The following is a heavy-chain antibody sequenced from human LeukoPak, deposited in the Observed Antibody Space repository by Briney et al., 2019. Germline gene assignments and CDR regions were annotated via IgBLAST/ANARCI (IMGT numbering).Heavy chain of an antibody. Sequence: GGSLRLSCAASGFTFSSYGMHWVRQAPGKGLEWVAVIWYDGSNKYYADSVKGRFTISRDNSKNTLYLQMNSLRAEDTAVYYCAKPLYSGYGGGYWGQGTLVTVSS. CDR1: GFTFSSYG. J-gene: IGHJ4*02. V-gene: IGHV3-33*06. CDR2: IWYDGSNK. CDR3: AKPLYSGYGGGY. D-gene: IGHD5-12*01.